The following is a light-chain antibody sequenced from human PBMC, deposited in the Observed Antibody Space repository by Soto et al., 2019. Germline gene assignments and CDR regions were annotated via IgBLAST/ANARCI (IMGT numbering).Light chain of an antibody. CDR2: DAS. J-gene: IGKJ1*01. CDR1: QGIRTE. CDR3: LQHYDYPRT. Sequence: AIQMTQSPSSLSASVGDRVTITCRASQGIRTELEWYQQRPGEAPKLLIYDASTLQSGVPSRFSGSGAGTDFILSISSLQPEDVATSYCLQHYDYPRTFGQGTKVEIK. V-gene: IGKV1-6*02.